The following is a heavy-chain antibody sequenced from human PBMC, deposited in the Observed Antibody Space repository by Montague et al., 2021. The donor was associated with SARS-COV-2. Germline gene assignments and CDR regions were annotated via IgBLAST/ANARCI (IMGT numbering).Heavy chain of an antibody. V-gene: IGHV4-61*01. J-gene: IGHJ4*02. D-gene: IGHD3-22*01. Sequence: SETLSLTCTVSGGSVSSGSYHWAWIRQPPGKGLEYIGYMYYTGRTNYNPSLKSRVTISKDTSKSQFSLELTSVTAADTAVYYCAGGARNSGYYEWGQGTLVTVSS. CDR2: MYYTGRT. CDR3: AGGARNSGYYE. CDR1: GGSVSSGSYH.